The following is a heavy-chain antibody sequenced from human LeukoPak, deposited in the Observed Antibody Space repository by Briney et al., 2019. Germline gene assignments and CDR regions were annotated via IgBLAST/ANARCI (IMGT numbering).Heavy chain of an antibody. CDR3: VAGDWGARDSFDL. V-gene: IGHV3-7*01. Sequence: GGSLRLSCAASGFTFRNYWMGWVRQAPGKGLEWVANTKPDGSAEYYADSVRGRFTTSRDNANNFLYLQMNSLRAEDTSVYYCVAGDWGARDSFDLWGRGTMVTVSS. D-gene: IGHD2-21*02. J-gene: IGHJ3*01. CDR1: GFTFRNYW. CDR2: TKPDGSAE.